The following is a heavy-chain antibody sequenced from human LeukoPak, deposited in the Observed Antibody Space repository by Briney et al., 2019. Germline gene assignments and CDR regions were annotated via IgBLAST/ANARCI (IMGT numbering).Heavy chain of an antibody. CDR3: ARDSNILTGYRDAFDI. CDR2: IYYSGST. Sequence: PSETLSLTCTVSGGSISSYYWSWIRQPPGKGLEWIGYIYYSGSTNYNPSLKSRVTISVDTSKNQFSLKLSSVTAADTAVYYCARDSNILTGYRDAFDIWGQGTMVTVSS. D-gene: IGHD3-9*01. CDR1: GGSISSYY. J-gene: IGHJ3*02. V-gene: IGHV4-59*01.